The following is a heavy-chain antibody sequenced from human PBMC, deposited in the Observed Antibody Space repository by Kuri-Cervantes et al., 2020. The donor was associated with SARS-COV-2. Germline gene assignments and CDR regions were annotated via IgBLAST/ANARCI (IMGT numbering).Heavy chain of an antibody. CDR2: IRSKAYGGTT. CDR3: TRDLGFGYCSSTTSCYRRYNWFDS. CDR1: GFTFWDYA. V-gene: IGHV3-49*03. J-gene: IGHJ5*01. Sequence: GESLKISCTASGFTFWDYAMSWFRQAPGKGVEWVGFIRSKAYGGTTEYAASVKGRFTISRDDSKSIAYLQMNSLKTEDTAVYYCTRDLGFGYCSSTTSCYRRYNWFDSWGQGALVTVSS. D-gene: IGHD2-2*01.